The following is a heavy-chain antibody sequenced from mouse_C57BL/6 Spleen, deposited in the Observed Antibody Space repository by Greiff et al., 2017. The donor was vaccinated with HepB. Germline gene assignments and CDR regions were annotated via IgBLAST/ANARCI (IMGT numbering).Heavy chain of an antibody. D-gene: IGHD2-5*01. J-gene: IGHJ4*01. CDR2: ISSGGSYT. CDR1: GFTFSSYG. CDR3: ARQYSNGAMDY. V-gene: IGHV5-6*01. Sequence: EVKLVESGGDLVKPGGSLKLSCAASGFTFSSYGMSWVRQTPDKRLEWVATISSGGSYTYYPDSVKGRFTISRDNAKNTLYLQMSSLKSEDTAMYYCARQYSNGAMDYWGQGTSVTVSS.